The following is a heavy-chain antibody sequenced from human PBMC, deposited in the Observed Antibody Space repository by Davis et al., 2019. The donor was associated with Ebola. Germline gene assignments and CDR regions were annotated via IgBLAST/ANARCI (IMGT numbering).Heavy chain of an antibody. CDR2: IIPILGTT. J-gene: IGHJ4*02. Sequence: SVQVSCKASGGTFSRIGINWVRQAPGQGLEWMGGIIPILGTTNYAQRFQGRVTITVDEISNTAYMEQSSLRSEDTAVYYCAIAMAGYFDHWGQGTLVTVSS. CDR1: GGTFSRIG. V-gene: IGHV1-69*13. CDR3: AIAMAGYFDH. D-gene: IGHD6-19*01.